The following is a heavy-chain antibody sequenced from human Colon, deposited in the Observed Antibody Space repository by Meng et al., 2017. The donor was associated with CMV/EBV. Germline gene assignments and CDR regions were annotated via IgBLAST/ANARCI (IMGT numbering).Heavy chain of an antibody. J-gene: IGHJ4*01. CDR3: ARDRWEPLIHGELDY. CDR2: ISGSGDTS. Sequence: EVQRLESGGVLVQPGGSLRVSCAASGFTFNSYAMSWVRHTPEKGLEWVSSISGSGDTSYYADSVRGRFTISRDNSKNTLYLQMSSLRVEDTALYYCARDRWEPLIHGELDYWGHGTLVTVSS. V-gene: IGHV3-23*01. D-gene: IGHD1-26*01. CDR1: GFTFNSYA.